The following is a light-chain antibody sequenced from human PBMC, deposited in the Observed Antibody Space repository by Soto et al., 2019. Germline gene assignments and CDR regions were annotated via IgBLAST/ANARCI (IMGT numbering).Light chain of an antibody. CDR2: GAS. V-gene: IGKV3-15*01. CDR1: QSVSSN. CDR3: QQYNNWWT. Sequence: EIVVTQSPATLSVSPGERATLSCSASQSVSSNLAWYQQKPGQAPRLLIYGASTRATGIPARFSGSGSGTEFTLTISSLQSEDFAVYYCQQYNNWWTFGQGTKVDIK. J-gene: IGKJ1*01.